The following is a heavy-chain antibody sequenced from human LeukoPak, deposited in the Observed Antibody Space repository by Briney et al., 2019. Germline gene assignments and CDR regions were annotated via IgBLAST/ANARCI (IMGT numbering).Heavy chain of an antibody. J-gene: IGHJ4*02. Sequence: RASVNVSCKASGGTFSSYAISWVRQAPGQGLEWMGGIIPIFGTANYAQKFQGRVTITADESTSTAYMELSSLRSEDTAVYYRARDSSGYLGTSFDYWGQGTLVTVSS. CDR1: GGTFSSYA. CDR3: ARDSSGYLGTSFDY. CDR2: IIPIFGTA. V-gene: IGHV1-69*13. D-gene: IGHD3-22*01.